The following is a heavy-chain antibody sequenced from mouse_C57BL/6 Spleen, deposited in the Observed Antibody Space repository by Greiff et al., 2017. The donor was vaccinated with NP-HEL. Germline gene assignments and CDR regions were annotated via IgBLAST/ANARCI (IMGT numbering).Heavy chain of an antibody. CDR1: GFTFSDYY. J-gene: IGHJ4*01. CDR3: ARELHYYAMDY. CDR2: INYDGSST. Sequence: DVQLVESEGGLVQPGSSMKLSCTASGFTFSDYYMAWVRQVPEKGLEWVANINYDGSSTYYLDSLKSRFIISRDNAKNILYLQMSSLKSEDTATYYCARELHYYAMDYWGQGTSVTVSS. V-gene: IGHV5-16*01.